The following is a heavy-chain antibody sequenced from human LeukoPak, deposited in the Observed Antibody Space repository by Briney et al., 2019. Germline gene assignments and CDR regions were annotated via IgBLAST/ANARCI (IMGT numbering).Heavy chain of an antibody. V-gene: IGHV3-43*01. CDR2: ISWDGGST. Sequence: PGGSLRLSCAASGFTFDEYTMHWVRQAPGKGLEWVSLISWDGGSTYYVASVKGRFTISKDNSKNSLYLQMNSLRTEDTALYYCAKEGIAAASLDYWGQGTLVTVSS. J-gene: IGHJ4*02. D-gene: IGHD6-13*01. CDR3: AKEGIAAASLDY. CDR1: GFTFDEYT.